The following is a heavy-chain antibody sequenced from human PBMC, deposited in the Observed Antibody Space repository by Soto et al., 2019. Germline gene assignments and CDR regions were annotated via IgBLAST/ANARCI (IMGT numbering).Heavy chain of an antibody. CDR2: IIPVLDLA. CDR3: ARGGKLGGDLDV. D-gene: IGHD3-10*01. Sequence: QAQLVQSGAEVKKPGSSVKVSCKASGGTFNRETFSWVRQAPGQGLQWMGRIIPVLDLADYAQKFEGRVIITAVTSTTTVYLDLSGLGSDDTAVYYCARGGKLGGDLDVWGKGTPVIVSS. CDR1: GGTFNRET. V-gene: IGHV1-69*02. J-gene: IGHJ6*04.